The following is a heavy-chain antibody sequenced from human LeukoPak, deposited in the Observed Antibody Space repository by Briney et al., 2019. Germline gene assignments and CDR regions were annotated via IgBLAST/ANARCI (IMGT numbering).Heavy chain of an antibody. Sequence: GGSLRLSCTASGFTFGDYAMSWVRQAPGKGLEWVGFIRSKAYGGTTEYAASVKGRFTISRDDSKSIAYLQMNSLKTEDTAVYYCTRDPPGYCSGGSCYSLGYWGQGTLVTVSS. CDR3: TRDPPGYCSGGSCYSLGY. CDR1: GFTFGDYA. CDR2: IRSKAYGGTT. J-gene: IGHJ4*02. V-gene: IGHV3-49*04. D-gene: IGHD2-15*01.